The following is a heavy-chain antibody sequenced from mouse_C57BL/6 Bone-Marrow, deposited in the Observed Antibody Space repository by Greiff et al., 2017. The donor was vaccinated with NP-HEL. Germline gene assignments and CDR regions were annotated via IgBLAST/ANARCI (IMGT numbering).Heavy chain of an antibody. CDR3: AREGGLRRRTYAMDY. J-gene: IGHJ4*01. D-gene: IGHD2-4*01. Sequence: DVHLVESEGGLVQPGSSMKLSCTTSGFTFSDYYMAWVRQVPEKGLDWVANINYDGSSTYYLDSLKSRFIIPRDNAKNILYLQMSRQKSEDTATYYCAREGGLRRRTYAMDYWGQGTSVTVSA. CDR1: GFTFSDYY. V-gene: IGHV5-16*01. CDR2: INYDGSST.